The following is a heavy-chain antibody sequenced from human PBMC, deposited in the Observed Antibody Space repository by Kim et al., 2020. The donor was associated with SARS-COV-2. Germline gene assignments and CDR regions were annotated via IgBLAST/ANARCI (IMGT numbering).Heavy chain of an antibody. V-gene: IGHV3-23*01. CDR3: AKDPWAAMRINYFDY. J-gene: IGHJ4*02. CDR2: ISGSGGST. D-gene: IGHD2-2*01. Sequence: GGSLRLFCAASGFTFSSYAMSWVRQAPGKGLEWVSAISGSGGSTYYADSVKGRFTIFRDNSKNTLYLQMNSLRAEDTAVYYCAKDPWAAMRINYFDYWGQGTLVTVSS. CDR1: GFTFSSYA.